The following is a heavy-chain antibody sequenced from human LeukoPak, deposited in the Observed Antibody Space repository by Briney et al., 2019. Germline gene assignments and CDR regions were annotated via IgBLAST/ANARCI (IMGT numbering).Heavy chain of an antibody. V-gene: IGHV1-69*13. J-gene: IGHJ4*02. CDR2: IIPIFGTA. CDR3: AREESDYYDSSGYTGY. Sequence: GASVKVSCKTSGYIFAHNGISWVRQAPGQGPEWMGGIIPIFGTANYAQKFQGRVTITADESTSTAYMELSSLRSEDTAVYYCAREESDYYDSSGYTGYWGQGTLVTVSS. CDR1: GYIFAHNG. D-gene: IGHD3-22*01.